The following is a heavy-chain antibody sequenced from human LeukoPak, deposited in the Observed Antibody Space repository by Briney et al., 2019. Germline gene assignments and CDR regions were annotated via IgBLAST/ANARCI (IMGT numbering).Heavy chain of an antibody. V-gene: IGHV1-18*01. D-gene: IGHD3-22*01. CDR1: GYTFTSYG. Sequence: ASVKVSCKDSGYTFTSYGISWVRQAPGQGLEWMGWMSAYNGNTNYAQKLQGRVTMTTDTSTSTAYMELRSLRSDDTAVYYCAREWLPGYFDYWGQGTLVTVSS. J-gene: IGHJ4*02. CDR3: AREWLPGYFDY. CDR2: MSAYNGNT.